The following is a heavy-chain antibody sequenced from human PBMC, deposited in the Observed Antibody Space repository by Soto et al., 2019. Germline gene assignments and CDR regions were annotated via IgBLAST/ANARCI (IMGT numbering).Heavy chain of an antibody. D-gene: IGHD6-19*01. V-gene: IGHV3-53*04. CDR3: ARTRFIAVAGPYFDY. Sequence: EVQLVESGGSLVQPGGSLRLSCAASGFTVSSNYMSWVRQAPGKGLEWVSVIYSGGSTYYADSVKGRFTISRHNSKNTLYLQMNSLRAEDTAVYYCARTRFIAVAGPYFDYWGQGTLVTVSS. J-gene: IGHJ4*02. CDR2: IYSGGST. CDR1: GFTVSSNY.